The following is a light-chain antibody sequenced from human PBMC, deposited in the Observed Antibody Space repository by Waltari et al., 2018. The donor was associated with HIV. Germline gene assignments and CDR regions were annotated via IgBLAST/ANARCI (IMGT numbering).Light chain of an antibody. CDR1: EDIGSD. CDR3: LQQHRYPLT. V-gene: IGKV1-17*01. Sequence: DIQLTQSPSSLSASVAHRVTDTCRASEDIGSDLAWYQQRATEAPKRLIYSASSLQNGVPSRFSGVGSGTNFTLTINGLKPEDSATFFCLQQHRYPLTFGGGTTV. CDR2: SAS. J-gene: IGKJ4*01.